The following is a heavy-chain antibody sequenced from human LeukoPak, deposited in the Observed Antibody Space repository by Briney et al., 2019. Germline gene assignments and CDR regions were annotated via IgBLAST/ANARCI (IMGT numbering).Heavy chain of an antibody. J-gene: IGHJ1*01. Sequence: SETLSLTCTVSGGSVSSYYWSWIRQPPGKGLEWIGYIYYSGSTNYNPSLKSRVTISVDTSKNQFSLRLSSVTAADTAVYYCARGAYSVGSYSEYFQHWGQGTLVTVSS. CDR1: GGSVSSYY. V-gene: IGHV4-59*02. CDR2: IYYSGST. D-gene: IGHD1-26*01. CDR3: ARGAYSVGSYSEYFQH.